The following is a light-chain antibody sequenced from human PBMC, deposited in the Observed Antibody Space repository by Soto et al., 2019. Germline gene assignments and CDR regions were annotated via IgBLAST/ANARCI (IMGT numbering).Light chain of an antibody. J-gene: IGKJ1*01. V-gene: IGKV1-39*01. CDR2: AAP. CDR1: QGISTY. CDR3: QQTYSTRWM. Sequence: DIQMTQSPSSLSASVGDRVTITCRASQGISTYLNWYQQKPGKAPKLLIYAAPSLQSGVPSRFSGSGSETDFTLTISSLQPEDFATYSCQQTYSTRWMCGQGTKVDIK.